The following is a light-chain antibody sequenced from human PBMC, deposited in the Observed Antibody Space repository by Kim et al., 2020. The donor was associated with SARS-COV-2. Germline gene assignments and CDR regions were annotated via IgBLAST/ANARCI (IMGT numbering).Light chain of an antibody. CDR2: SAS. CDR1: QDVNKW. J-gene: IGKJ4*01. Sequence: ASVGDRITITCRASQDVNKWLVWYQQKPGKAPELLIYSASSLQSGVPSRFSGSGSGTEFTLTISSLQPEDFATYYCQQANSFPLTFGGGTKVDIK. CDR3: QQANSFPLT. V-gene: IGKV1-12*01.